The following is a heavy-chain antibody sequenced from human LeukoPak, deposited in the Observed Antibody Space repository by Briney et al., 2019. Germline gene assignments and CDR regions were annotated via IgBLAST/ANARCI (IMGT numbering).Heavy chain of an antibody. J-gene: IGHJ3*02. CDR2: IYHTGST. Sequence: SQTLSLTCAVSGGSISSGGYSWGWIRQPPGKGLEFIGYIYHTGSTNYNPSLKSRVAISVDRPKNQFSLKLTSVTAADTAVYYCARGSVYDSSTFDIWGQGTMVTVSS. D-gene: IGHD3-22*01. V-gene: IGHV4-30-2*01. CDR3: ARGSVYDSSTFDI. CDR1: GGSISSGGYS.